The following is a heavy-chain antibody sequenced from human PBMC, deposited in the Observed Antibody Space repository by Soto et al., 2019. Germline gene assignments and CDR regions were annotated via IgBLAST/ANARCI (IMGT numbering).Heavy chain of an antibody. Sequence: QLQLQESGPGLVKPSETLSLTCTVSGGSISSSSYYWGWIRQPPGQGLEWIGSIYYSGSTYYNPSLKGRVAISVDTSKTHFSLKMSPLSAADTAVYSCARQVVVLVAASHFPFFDYSGQGTLVTVSS. CDR3: ARQVVVLVAASHFPFFDY. CDR2: IYYSGST. V-gene: IGHV4-39*01. CDR1: GGSISSSSYY. D-gene: IGHD2-15*01. J-gene: IGHJ4*02.